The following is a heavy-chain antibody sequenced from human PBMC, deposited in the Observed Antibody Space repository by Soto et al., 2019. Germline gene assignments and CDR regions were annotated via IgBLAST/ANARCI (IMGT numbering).Heavy chain of an antibody. D-gene: IGHD6-19*01. V-gene: IGHV3-7*03. CDR1: GFTFMSSF. CDR2: INQDGGVT. Sequence: GGSLRLSXLAFGFTFMSSFMGWIPQAPGKGLEWVANINQDGGVTYYVDSVEGRFTISRDNTKDPLYLQMNSLRGEDTAIYYCARCYRSSGRYFMDDWGQGTPVTVSS. CDR3: ARCYRSSGRYFMDD. J-gene: IGHJ6*02.